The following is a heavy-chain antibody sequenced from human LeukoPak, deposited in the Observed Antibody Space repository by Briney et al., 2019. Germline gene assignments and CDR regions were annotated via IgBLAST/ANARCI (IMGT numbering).Heavy chain of an antibody. D-gene: IGHD1-14*01. CDR2: IKEDGSEK. J-gene: IGHJ2*01. CDR3: AASPPAMGWFFHL. V-gene: IGHV3-7*01. CDR1: GFTFSNYW. Sequence: GGSLRLSCVASGFTFSNYWMHWVRQAPGKGLGWVANIKEDGSEKYFQDSVRGRFTISRDNAKNSLYLQMNGLRPEDTAVYYCAASPPAMGWFFHLWGRGTLVTVSS.